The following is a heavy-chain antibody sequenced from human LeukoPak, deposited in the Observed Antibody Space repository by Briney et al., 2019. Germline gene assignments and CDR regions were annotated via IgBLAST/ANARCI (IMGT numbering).Heavy chain of an antibody. Sequence: ASVKVSCEASGYIFTDYNIHWVRQAPGQGLEWMGWINPNSGDTDYAQNFQGRVTITRDTSITTAYTQLNELGSNESAVYYCARADSGTYSHNYWGQGTLVTVSS. V-gene: IGHV1-2*02. CDR3: ARADSGTYSHNY. CDR1: GYIFTDYN. D-gene: IGHD1-26*01. CDR2: INPNSGDT. J-gene: IGHJ4*02.